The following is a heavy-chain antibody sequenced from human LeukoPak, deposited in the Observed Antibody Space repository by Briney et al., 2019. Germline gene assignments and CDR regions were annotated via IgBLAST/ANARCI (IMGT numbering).Heavy chain of an antibody. CDR3: ARYDVWGSYRAFDY. D-gene: IGHD3-16*02. Sequence: SETLSLTCTVSGGSISSYYWSWIRQPPGKGLEWIGYIYYSGSTNYNPSLKSRVTMSVDTSKNQFSLKLSSVTAADTAVYYCARYDVWGSYRAFDYWGQGTLVTVSS. CDR1: GGSISSYY. CDR2: IYYSGST. J-gene: IGHJ4*02. V-gene: IGHV4-59*08.